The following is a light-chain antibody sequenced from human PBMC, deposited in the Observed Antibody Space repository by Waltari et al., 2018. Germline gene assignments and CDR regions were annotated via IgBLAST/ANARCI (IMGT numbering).Light chain of an antibody. Sequence: VLTQSPGTPSLSPGESATLSCRASQSITKKFFAWYQQKPGQAPRLLIYGASSRAAGIPDRFSGSGSGTDFTLTISRLEPEDSAVYYCQQYGSSVMYTFGQGTKLEIK. J-gene: IGKJ2*01. CDR3: QQYGSSVMYT. CDR2: GAS. CDR1: QSITKKF. V-gene: IGKV3-20*01.